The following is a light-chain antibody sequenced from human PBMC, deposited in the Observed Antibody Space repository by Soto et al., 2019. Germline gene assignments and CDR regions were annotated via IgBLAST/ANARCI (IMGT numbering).Light chain of an antibody. CDR1: QSISSY. CDR2: AAS. Sequence: DSPITESRSSLSTSVGDRVTITCRASQSISSYLNWYQQKPGKAPKLLIYAASSLQSGVPSRFSGSGSGTDFTLTISSLQPEDFATYYCQQSYSTPLVTFGQGTRLEIK. J-gene: IGKJ5*01. CDR3: QQSYSTPLVT. V-gene: IGKV1-39*01.